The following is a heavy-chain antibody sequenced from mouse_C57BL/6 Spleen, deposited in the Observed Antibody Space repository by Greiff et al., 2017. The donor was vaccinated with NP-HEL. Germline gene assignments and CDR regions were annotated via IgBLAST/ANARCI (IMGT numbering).Heavy chain of an antibody. Sequence: EVQLVESGGGLVQPGGSLSLSCAASGFTFTDYYMSWVRQPPGKALEWLGFIRNKANGYTTEYSSSVKGRFTISRDNSQSIRYLQMSALRAEDSATYYCARYIAYYSNYLYDFDGWGQGTTLTVA. D-gene: IGHD2-5*01. V-gene: IGHV7-3*01. J-gene: IGHJ2*01. CDR1: GFTFTDYY. CDR3: ARYIAYYSNYLYDFDG. CDR2: IRNKANGYTT.